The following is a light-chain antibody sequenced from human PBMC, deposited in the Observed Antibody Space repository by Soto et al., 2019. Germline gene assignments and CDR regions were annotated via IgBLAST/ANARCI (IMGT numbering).Light chain of an antibody. V-gene: IGLV2-14*01. CDR3: SSYTVRSTV. Sequence: QSALTQPASVSGSPGQSITISCTGTSSDVGGYNYVSWYQQHPGKAPKLMIYDVSNRPSGVSNRFSGSKSGNTASLTISGLQAEDEADYYCSSYTVRSTVFAIGTTVTVL. CDR2: DVS. CDR1: SSDVGGYNY. J-gene: IGLJ1*01.